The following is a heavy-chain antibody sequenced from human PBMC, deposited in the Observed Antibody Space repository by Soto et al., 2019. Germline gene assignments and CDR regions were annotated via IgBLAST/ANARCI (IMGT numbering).Heavy chain of an antibody. Sequence: EVQLVESGGGLVQPGGSQRLSCAASGFTFSSYWMSWVRQAPGKGLEWVANIKQDGSEKYYVDSVKGRFTISRDNAKNSLYMQMNSLRAGDKAVYSGAGLGGGYYFDYWGQGTLVTVSS. CDR2: IKQDGSEK. CDR3: AGLGGGYYFDY. CDR1: GFTFSSYW. D-gene: IGHD3-10*01. V-gene: IGHV3-7*03. J-gene: IGHJ4*02.